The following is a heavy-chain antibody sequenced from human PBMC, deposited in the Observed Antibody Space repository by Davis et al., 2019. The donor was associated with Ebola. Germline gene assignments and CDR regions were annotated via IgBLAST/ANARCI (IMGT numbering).Heavy chain of an antibody. CDR3: AKDRDGYSSGWYGGPYFDY. CDR1: GFTFSSYA. V-gene: IGHV3-23*01. Sequence: GGSLRLSCPASGFTFSSYAMSWVRQAPGKGLERVSGISGSGGSTYYADSVKGRFTISRDNSKNTLYLQMNSLRAEDTAVYYCAKDRDGYSSGWYGGPYFDYWGQGTLVTVSS. J-gene: IGHJ4*02. CDR2: ISGSGGST. D-gene: IGHD6-19*01.